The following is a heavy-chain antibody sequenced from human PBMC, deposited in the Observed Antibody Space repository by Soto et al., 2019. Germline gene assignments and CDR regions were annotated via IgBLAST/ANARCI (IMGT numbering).Heavy chain of an antibody. J-gene: IGHJ5*02. D-gene: IGHD2-2*02. Sequence: SETLSLTCTVSGGSISSDYWSWIRQPPGKGLEWIGYIYYSGRTNYNPSLKSRVTILVDTSKNQFSLKLSSVTAADTAVYYFARGYCSSTICYIWDNWFDPWGQGTLVTVS. CDR2: IYYSGRT. CDR1: GGSISSDY. CDR3: ARGYCSSTICYIWDNWFDP. V-gene: IGHV4-59*01.